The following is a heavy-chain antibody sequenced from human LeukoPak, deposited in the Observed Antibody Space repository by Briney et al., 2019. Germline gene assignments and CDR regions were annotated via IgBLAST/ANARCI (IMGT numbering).Heavy chain of an antibody. CDR3: AREGPAASTFFYYFMDV. V-gene: IGHV4-4*07. Sequence: SETLSLTCSVSGDSISNYYWSWIRQPAGKGLEWIGRMYTSGATNYNPSLKSRATMSVDTSGNHLSPTLTSVTAADTAVYYCAREGPAASTFFYYFMDVWGKGTTVIVSS. CDR1: GDSISNYY. J-gene: IGHJ6*03. D-gene: IGHD2-2*01. CDR2: MYTSGAT.